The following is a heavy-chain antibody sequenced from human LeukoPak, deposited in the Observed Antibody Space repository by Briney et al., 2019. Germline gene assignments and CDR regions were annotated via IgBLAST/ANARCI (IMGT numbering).Heavy chain of an antibody. CDR1: GGSISSSSYY. J-gene: IGHJ5*02. V-gene: IGHV4-39*07. CDR2: IYYRGST. CDR3: ARDLVVVPAVDNWFDP. Sequence: PSETLSLTCTVSGGSISSSSYYWGWIRQPPGKGLEWIGSIYYRGSTYYNPSLKSRVTISVDTSKNQFSLKLSSVTAADTAVYYCARDLVVVPAVDNWFDPWGQGTLVTVSS. D-gene: IGHD2-2*01.